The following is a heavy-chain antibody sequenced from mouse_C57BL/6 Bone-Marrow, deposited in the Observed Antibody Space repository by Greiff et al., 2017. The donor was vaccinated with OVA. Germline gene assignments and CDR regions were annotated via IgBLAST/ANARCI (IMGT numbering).Heavy chain of an antibody. CDR3: TRGYSNYYAMDY. D-gene: IGHD2-5*01. CDR1: GYTFTDYE. J-gene: IGHJ4*01. Sequence: VQLQQSGAELVRPGASVTLSCKASGYTFTDYEMHWVKQTPVHGLEWIGAIDPETGGTAYNQKFKGKAILTADKSSSTAYMELRSLTSEDSADYYGTRGYSNYYAMDYWGQGTSVTVSA. CDR2: IDPETGGT. V-gene: IGHV1-15*01.